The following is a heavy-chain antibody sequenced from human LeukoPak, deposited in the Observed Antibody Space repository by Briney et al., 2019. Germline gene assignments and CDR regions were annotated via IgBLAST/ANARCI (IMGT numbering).Heavy chain of an antibody. D-gene: IGHD3-10*01. CDR3: AKDMDYYGSGSPYSYYGMDV. CDR1: GFTFDDYA. V-gene: IGHV3-9*01. J-gene: IGHJ6*02. Sequence: GGSLRLSCAASGFTFDDYAMHWVRHAPGKGLEWVSGISWNSGSIGYADSVKGRFSISRDNAKNSLYLQMNSLTTEDTALYYCAKDMDYYGSGSPYSYYGMDVWGQGTTVTVSS. CDR2: ISWNSGSI.